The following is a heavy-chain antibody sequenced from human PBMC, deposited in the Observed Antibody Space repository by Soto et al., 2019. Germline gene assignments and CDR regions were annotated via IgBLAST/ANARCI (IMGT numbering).Heavy chain of an antibody. D-gene: IGHD6-13*01. J-gene: IGHJ4*02. V-gene: IGHV3-30*04. CDR2: ISYDGGKK. CDR3: AREGQPAAGTTPHN. CDR1: GFNFSSYA. Sequence: LRLSCAASGFNFSSYAMHWVRQAPGKGLEWVAVISYDGGKKYYADSVKGRFTISRDNSKNTVYVEMNSLSAEDAAVYYCAREGQPAAGTTPHNWGRGTLVTVAS.